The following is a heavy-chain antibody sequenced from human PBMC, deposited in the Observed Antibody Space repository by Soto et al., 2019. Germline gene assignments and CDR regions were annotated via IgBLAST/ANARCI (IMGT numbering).Heavy chain of an antibody. Sequence: QVQLVQSGAEVKKPGSSVKVSCKASGGTFSSYAISWLRQAPGQGLEWMGGIIRISGTANYAQKFQGRGTITADESTSTAYMELSSLRSEDTAVYYCARSQGSSTSLEIYYYYYYGMDVWGQGTTVTVSS. CDR1: GGTFSSYA. J-gene: IGHJ6*02. D-gene: IGHD2-2*01. V-gene: IGHV1-69*01. CDR2: IIRISGTA. CDR3: ARSQGSSTSLEIYYYYYYGMDV.